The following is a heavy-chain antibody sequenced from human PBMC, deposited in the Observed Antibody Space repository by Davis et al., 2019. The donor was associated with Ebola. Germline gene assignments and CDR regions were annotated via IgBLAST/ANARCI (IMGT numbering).Heavy chain of an antibody. CDR2: INHSGST. J-gene: IGHJ4*02. D-gene: IGHD3-9*01. Sequence: SETLSLTCAVYGGSFSGYYWSWIRQPPGKGLEWIGEINHSGSTNYNPSLKSRVTISVDTSKNQFSLKLSSVTDADTDVYYCARRMLRYFDRLGFGYWGQGNLVTVSS. CDR1: GGSFSGYY. CDR3: ARRMLRYFDRLGFGY. V-gene: IGHV4-34*01.